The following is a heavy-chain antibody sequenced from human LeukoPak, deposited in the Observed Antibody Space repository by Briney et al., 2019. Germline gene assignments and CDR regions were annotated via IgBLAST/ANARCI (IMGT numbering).Heavy chain of an antibody. CDR3: ASGTYYYYMDV. CDR2: IYYSGST. J-gene: IGHJ6*03. V-gene: IGHV4-39*07. CDR1: GGSISSSSYH. D-gene: IGHD1-1*01. Sequence: SETLSLTCTVSGGSISSSSYHWGWIRQPPGKGLEWIGSIYYSGSTNYNPSLKSRVTISVDTSKNQFSLKLSSVTAADTAVYYCASGTYYYYMDVWGKGTTVTVSS.